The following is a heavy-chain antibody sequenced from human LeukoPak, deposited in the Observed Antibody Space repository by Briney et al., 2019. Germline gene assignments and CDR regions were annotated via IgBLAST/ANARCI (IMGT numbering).Heavy chain of an antibody. J-gene: IGHJ5*02. CDR1: GYTFTSYD. CDR2: MNPNSGNT. CDR3: ARMYYYASGSSPNWFDP. Sequence: ASVKVSCKASGYTFTSYDINWVRQATGQGLEWMGWMNPNSGNTGYAQKFQGRVTMTRNTSISTAYMELSSLRSEDTAVYYCARMYYYASGSSPNWFDPWGQGTLVTVSS. V-gene: IGHV1-8*01. D-gene: IGHD3-10*01.